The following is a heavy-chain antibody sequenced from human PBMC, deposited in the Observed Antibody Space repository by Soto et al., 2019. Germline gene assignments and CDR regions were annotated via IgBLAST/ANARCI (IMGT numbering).Heavy chain of an antibody. V-gene: IGHV1-18*01. CDR1: GYTFTSYG. CDR3: ASAAAGTPTFDY. Sequence: ASVKVSCKASGYTFTSYGISWVRQAPGQGLEWMGWISAYNGNTNYAQKLQGRVTMTTDTSTSTAYMELRSLRSDDTAVYYCASAAAGTPTFDYWGQGTLVTVSS. CDR2: ISAYNGNT. D-gene: IGHD6-13*01. J-gene: IGHJ4*02.